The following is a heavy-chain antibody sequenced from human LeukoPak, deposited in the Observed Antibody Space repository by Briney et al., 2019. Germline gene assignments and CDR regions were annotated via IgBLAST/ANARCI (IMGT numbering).Heavy chain of an antibody. D-gene: IGHD5-18*01. CDR3: ARTTEGGYTYGYFYYYYMDV. Sequence: SETLSLTCTVSGGSITSYYWSWIRQPPGKGLEWIGYIYYSGSTNYNPSLKSRVTISVDTSKNQFSLKLTSVTAADTAVYYCARTTEGGYTYGYFYYYYMDVWGKGTTVTISS. CDR1: GGSITSYY. V-gene: IGHV4-59*01. J-gene: IGHJ6*03. CDR2: IYYSGST.